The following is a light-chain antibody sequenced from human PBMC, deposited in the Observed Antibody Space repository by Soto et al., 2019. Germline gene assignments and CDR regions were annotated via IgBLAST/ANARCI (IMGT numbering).Light chain of an antibody. CDR1: SSNIGAAYD. CDR3: QSYDSSLSGWG. V-gene: IGLV1-40*01. J-gene: IGLJ3*02. CDR2: GNN. Sequence: QSVLTQPPSVSGAPGQKVTISCTRSSSNIGAAYDVHWYQHLPGTAPKLLIYGNNNRPAGVPDRFSGSKSGTSASLAIPGLQAEDESDYYCQSYDSSLSGWGFGGGTKLTVL.